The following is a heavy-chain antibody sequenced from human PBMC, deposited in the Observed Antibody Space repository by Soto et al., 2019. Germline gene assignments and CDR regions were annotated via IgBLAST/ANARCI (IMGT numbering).Heavy chain of an antibody. J-gene: IGHJ4*02. CDR2: INAGSSNT. Sequence: QVDLVQSGAEVKEPGASVRISCEASGYTFTSYGIHWVRQAPGQRLEWMGWINAGSSNTRYSPEFQARVTITRDTSASTTYMELNSLRYEDTAVYYCASAMPTAGYIYVDQRGQGTLVSVSS. CDR3: ASAMPTAGYIYVDQ. CDR1: GYTFTSYG. D-gene: IGHD3-9*01. V-gene: IGHV1-3*01.